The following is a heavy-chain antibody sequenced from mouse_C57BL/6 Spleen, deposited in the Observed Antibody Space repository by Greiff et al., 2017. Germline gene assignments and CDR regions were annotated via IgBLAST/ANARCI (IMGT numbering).Heavy chain of an antibody. D-gene: IGHD1-1*01. CDR2: IHPNSGST. CDR3: ERYDYGSSYWYFDV. Sequence: QVQLQQPGAELVKPGASVKLSCKASGYTFTSYWMHWVKQRPGQGLEWIGMIHPNSGSTNYNEKFKSKATLTVDKSSSTAYMQLSSLTSEDSAVYYCERYDYGSSYWYFDVWGTGTTVTVSS. J-gene: IGHJ1*03. V-gene: IGHV1-64*01. CDR1: GYTFTSYW.